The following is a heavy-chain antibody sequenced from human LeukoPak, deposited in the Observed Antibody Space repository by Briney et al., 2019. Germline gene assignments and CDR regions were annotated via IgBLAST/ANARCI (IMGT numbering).Heavy chain of an antibody. CDR1: GGTFSSYA. CDR3: ARVPIPPYSSSWYQPFDY. V-gene: IGHV1-18*01. D-gene: IGHD6-13*01. Sequence: ASVKVSCKASGGTFSSYAISWVRQAPGQGLEWMGWISAYNGNTNYAQKLQGRVTMTTDTSTSTAYMELRSLRSDDSAVYFCARVPIPPYSSSWYQPFDYWGQGTLFTVSS. J-gene: IGHJ4*02. CDR2: ISAYNGNT.